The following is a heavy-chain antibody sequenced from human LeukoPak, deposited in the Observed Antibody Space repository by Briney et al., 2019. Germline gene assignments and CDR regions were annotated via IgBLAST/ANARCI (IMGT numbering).Heavy chain of an antibody. CDR1: GYTFTGYY. CDR2: INPNSGDT. J-gene: IGHJ5*02. V-gene: IGHV1-2*02. CDR3: ARKYDILTGNDNWFDP. Sequence: AASVKVSCKASGYTFTGYYMHWVRQAPGQGLEWMGWINPNSGDTKYAQKFQGRVTMTRDTSISTGYMELSRLTSDDTAVYYCARKYDILTGNDNWFDPWGQGTLVTVSS. D-gene: IGHD3-9*01.